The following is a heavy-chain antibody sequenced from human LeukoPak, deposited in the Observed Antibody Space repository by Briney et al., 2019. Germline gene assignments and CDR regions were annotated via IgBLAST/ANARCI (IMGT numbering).Heavy chain of an antibody. CDR2: ISSSSSYI. CDR1: GFTFSSYS. Sequence: GGSLRLSCAASGFTFSSYSMNWVRQAPGKGLEWVSSISSSSSYIYYADSVKGRFTISRDNAKNSLYLQMNSLRAEDTAVYYCTRGYGYGPYYYYGMDVWGQGTTVTVSS. V-gene: IGHV3-21*01. D-gene: IGHD5-18*01. J-gene: IGHJ6*02. CDR3: TRGYGYGPYYYYGMDV.